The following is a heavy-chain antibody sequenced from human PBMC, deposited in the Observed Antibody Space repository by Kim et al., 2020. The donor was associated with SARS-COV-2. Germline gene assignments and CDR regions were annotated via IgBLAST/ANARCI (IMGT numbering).Heavy chain of an antibody. D-gene: IGHD6-13*01. V-gene: IGHV4-61*01. CDR2: IYYSGST. Sequence: SETLSLTYTVSGGSVSSGSYYWSWIRQPPGKGLEWIGYIYYSGSTNYNPSLKSRVTISVDTSKNQFSLKLSSVTAADTAVYYCARWVAVAGGVQNWFDPWGQGTLVTVSS. CDR3: ARWVAVAGGVQNWFDP. J-gene: IGHJ5*02. CDR1: GGSVSSGSYY.